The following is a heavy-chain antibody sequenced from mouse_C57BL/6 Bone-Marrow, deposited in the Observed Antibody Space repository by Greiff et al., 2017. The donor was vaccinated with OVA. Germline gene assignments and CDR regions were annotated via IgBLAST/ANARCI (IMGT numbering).Heavy chain of an antibody. CDR2: IRNKANGYTT. J-gene: IGHJ1*03. CDR1: GFTFTDYY. D-gene: IGHD2-1*01. Sequence: DVHLVESGGGLVQPGGSLSLSCAASGFTFTDYYMSWVRQPPGKALEWLGFIRNKANGYTTEYSASVKGRFTISRDNSQSILYLQMNALRAEDSATYYCARSLYGNYGGWYFDVWGTGTTVTVSS. CDR3: ARSLYGNYGGWYFDV. V-gene: IGHV7-3*01.